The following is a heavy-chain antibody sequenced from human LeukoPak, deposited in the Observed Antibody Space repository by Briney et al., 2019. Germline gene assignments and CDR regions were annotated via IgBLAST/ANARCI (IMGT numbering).Heavy chain of an antibody. J-gene: IGHJ6*03. CDR1: GFTFSDYY. Sequence: GGSLRLSCAASGFTFSDYYMSWIRQAPGKGLEGVSYISSSGSTIYYADSVKGRFTISRDNAKNSLYLQMNSPRAEDTAVYYCARPHYYYYYMDVWGKGTTVTVSS. V-gene: IGHV3-11*01. CDR2: ISSSGSTI. CDR3: ARPHYYYYYMDV.